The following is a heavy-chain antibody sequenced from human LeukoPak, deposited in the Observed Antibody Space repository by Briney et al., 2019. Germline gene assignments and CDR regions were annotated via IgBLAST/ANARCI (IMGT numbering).Heavy chain of an antibody. CDR3: ARDLEYSSGWYGYYFDY. V-gene: IGHV3-7*01. Sequence: GESLRLSCAASGFTFTTYWMSWVRQAPGKGLEWVANINQDGSEKYFVDSVKGRFTISRDNAKNSLYLQMNSLRAEDTAVYYCARDLEYSSGWYGYYFDYWGQGTLVTVSS. CDR2: INQDGSEK. J-gene: IGHJ4*02. CDR1: GFTFTTYW. D-gene: IGHD6-19*01.